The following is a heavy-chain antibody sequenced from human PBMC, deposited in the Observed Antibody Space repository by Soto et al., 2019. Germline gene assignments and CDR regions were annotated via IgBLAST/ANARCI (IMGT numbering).Heavy chain of an antibody. CDR1: GYSFTTYG. CDR2: ISGYNCNT. V-gene: IGHV1-18*01. J-gene: IGHJ6*02. Sequence: ASVKVSCKASGYSFTTYGISWVRQAPGQGLEWMGWISGYNCNTDYAQKLQGRVTLTTDTSTSTAYMELRSLRSDDTAVYYCARDRYYYGSGSYYYYGMDVWG. D-gene: IGHD3-10*01. CDR3: ARDRYYYGSGSYYYYGMDV.